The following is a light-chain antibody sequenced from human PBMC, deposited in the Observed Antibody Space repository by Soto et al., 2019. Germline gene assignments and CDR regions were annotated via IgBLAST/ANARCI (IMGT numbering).Light chain of an antibody. J-gene: IGLJ3*02. CDR3: NSFTSSSTWV. V-gene: IGLV2-14*01. CDR2: EVT. CDR1: SSDVGGYNY. Sequence: QSVLTQPASVSGSPGQSITISCTGTSSDVGGYNYVSWYRQHPGKAPNLLIYEVTNRPSGVSNRFSGSKSGNTASLTISGLHPEDEADYYCNSFTSSSTWVFGGGTKVTVL.